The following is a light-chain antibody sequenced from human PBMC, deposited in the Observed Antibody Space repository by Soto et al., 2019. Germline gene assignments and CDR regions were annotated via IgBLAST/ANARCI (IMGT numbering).Light chain of an antibody. V-gene: IGKV3-15*01. J-gene: IGKJ5*01. CDR1: QSISSN. CDR3: QQYNNWPPNT. CDR2: GAS. Sequence: EIVMPQSPTTLSVSPGERSTLSCMASQSISSNLAWYQQKPGQAPRLLIYGASTRATGIPARFSGSGSGTEFTLTISSLQSEDFAVYYCQQYNNWPPNTFGQGTRLEI.